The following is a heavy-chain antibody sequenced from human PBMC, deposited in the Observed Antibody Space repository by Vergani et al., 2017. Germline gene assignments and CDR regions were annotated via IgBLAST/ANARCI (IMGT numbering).Heavy chain of an antibody. D-gene: IGHD4-17*01. CDR3: ARVGGTTVTAGWFDP. J-gene: IGHJ5*02. V-gene: IGHV4-34*01. CDR1: GGSFSGYY. Sequence: QVQLQQWGAGLLKPSETLSLTCAVYGGSFSGYYWSWIRQPPGKGLEWIGEINHSGSTNYNPSLKSRVTISVDTSKNQFSLKLSSVTAADTAGYYCARVGGTTVTAGWFDPWGQGTLVTVSS. CDR2: INHSGST.